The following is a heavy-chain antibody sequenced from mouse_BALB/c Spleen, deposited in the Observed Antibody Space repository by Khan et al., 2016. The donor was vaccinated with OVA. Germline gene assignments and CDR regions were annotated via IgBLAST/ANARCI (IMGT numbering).Heavy chain of an antibody. CDR3: ARQPYYHYYIMDY. CDR2: IWSDGTT. D-gene: IGHD2-10*01. V-gene: IGHV2-6-1*01. CDR1: GFSLTDYV. J-gene: IGHJ4*01. Sequence: QVQLKQSGPGLVAPSQSLSITCTISGFSLTDYVIHWVRQPPGKGLEWLVVIWSDGTTTYNSALKSRLIISKDNSTSHVFLKMNSLQTDDTAMYYCARQPYYHYYIMDYWGQGTSVTVSS.